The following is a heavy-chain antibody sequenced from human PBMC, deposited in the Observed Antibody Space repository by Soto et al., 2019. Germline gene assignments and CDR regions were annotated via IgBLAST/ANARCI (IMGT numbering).Heavy chain of an antibody. Sequence: QVQLVESGGGVVQPGRSLRLSCAASGFTFSSYGMHWVRQAPGKGLEWVAVIWYDGSNKYYADSVKGRFTISRENYKKTLYMQMNSMRDEEKAVYYCARSMTPNRKYYYYYYYVDVWGKGTTVTVSS. J-gene: IGHJ6*03. CDR1: GFTFSSYG. V-gene: IGHV3-33*01. CDR2: IWYDGSNK. CDR3: ARSMTPNRKYYYYYYYVDV. D-gene: IGHD2-15*01.